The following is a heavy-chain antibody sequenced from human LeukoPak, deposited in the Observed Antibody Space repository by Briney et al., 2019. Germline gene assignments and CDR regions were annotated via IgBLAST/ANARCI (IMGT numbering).Heavy chain of an antibody. CDR2: ISYDGTNK. Sequence: GRSLRLSCAASGFTFSSYAMNWVRQAPGKGLEWVAIISYDGTNKDYADSVKGRFTISRDNSRNTLYLQMNSLRAEDTAVYHCARDPLYTNSPPSYFNYWGQGTLVTVSS. D-gene: IGHD2-2*02. V-gene: IGHV3-30-3*01. J-gene: IGHJ4*02. CDR3: ARDPLYTNSPPSYFNY. CDR1: GFTFSSYA.